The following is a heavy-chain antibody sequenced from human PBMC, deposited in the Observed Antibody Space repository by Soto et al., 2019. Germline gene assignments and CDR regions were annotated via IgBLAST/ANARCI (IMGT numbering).Heavy chain of an antibody. J-gene: IGHJ5*02. CDR2: ISGSGGST. Sequence: EVQLLESGGGLVQPGGSLRLSCAASGFTFSSYAMSWVRQAPGKGLEWVSAISGSGGSTYYADSVKGRFTISRDNSKNTLYLQMNSMRAEDTAVYYCAKGLEETGYDIFTDNWFDPWGQGTLVTVSS. CDR3: AKGLEETGYDIFTDNWFDP. V-gene: IGHV3-23*01. D-gene: IGHD3-9*01. CDR1: GFTFSSYA.